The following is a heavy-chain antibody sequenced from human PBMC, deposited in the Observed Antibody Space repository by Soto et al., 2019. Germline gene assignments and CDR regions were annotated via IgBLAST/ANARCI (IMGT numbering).Heavy chain of an antibody. CDR1: GFTFSSYG. CDR2: ISSSGGSA. J-gene: IGHJ4*02. V-gene: IGHV3-23*01. Sequence: EVQLLESGGGLVQPGGSLRLSCAASGFTFSSYGMSWVRQAPGKGLEWVSAISSSGGSAYYADSVKGRFTISRDNSKNTLYLQLNSLRAEDTAVYYCARGATSPSYWGQGTLVTVSS. CDR3: ARGATSPSY.